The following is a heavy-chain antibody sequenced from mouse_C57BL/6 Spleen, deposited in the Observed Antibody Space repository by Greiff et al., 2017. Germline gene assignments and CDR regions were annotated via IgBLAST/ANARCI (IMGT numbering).Heavy chain of an antibody. J-gene: IGHJ3*01. Sequence: EVQLVESGAELVRPGASVKLSCTASGFNITDYYMHWVKQRPEQGLEWIGRIDPEDGDTEYAPKFQGKATLTADTSSNTAYLQLSSLTSEDTAVYYCTSNYDGYLAWFAYWGQGTLVTVSA. CDR3: TSNYDGYLAWFAY. CDR1: GFNITDYY. D-gene: IGHD2-3*01. CDR2: IDPEDGDT. V-gene: IGHV14-1*01.